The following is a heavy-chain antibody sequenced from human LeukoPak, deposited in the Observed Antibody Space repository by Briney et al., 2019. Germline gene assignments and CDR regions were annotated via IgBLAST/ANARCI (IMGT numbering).Heavy chain of an antibody. J-gene: IGHJ3*02. V-gene: IGHV1-69*04. CDR3: ARGIMVRGGSTDAFDI. CDR2: INPMLDIA. CDR1: GYTFTSYD. D-gene: IGHD3-10*01. Sequence: GASVKVSCKASGYTFTSYDINWVRQAPGQGLEWMGRINPMLDIANYAQKFQGRVTITADKSTSTGYMEMSSLRSDDTAVYYCARGIMVRGGSTDAFDIWGQGTMVTVSS.